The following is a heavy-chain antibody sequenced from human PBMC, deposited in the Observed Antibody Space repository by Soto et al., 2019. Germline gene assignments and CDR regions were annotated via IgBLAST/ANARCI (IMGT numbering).Heavy chain of an antibody. CDR1: GFDFSTHV. D-gene: IGHD3-16*01. V-gene: IGHV3-30-3*01. J-gene: IGHJ4*02. CDR2: ISYDGYNA. Sequence: QVHLVESGGGMVHPGGSLRLSCAASGFDFSTHVVHWVRQAPGQGMEWVAVISYDGYNAYYADSVKGRFTMSKHNSRNTLFLQMDNLRSDDTAVYFCARDGGFSKSFDYSVAYWGQGTLVTVSS. CDR3: ARDGGFSKSFDYSVAY.